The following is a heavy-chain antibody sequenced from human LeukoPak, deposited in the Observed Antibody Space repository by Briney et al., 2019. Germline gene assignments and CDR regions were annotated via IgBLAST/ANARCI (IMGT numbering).Heavy chain of an antibody. CDR1: GFTFSSYG. V-gene: IGHV3-30*18. D-gene: IGHD6-19*01. CDR2: ISYDGSNK. CDR3: AKRYYSSGSDYFDY. Sequence: GGSLRLSCAASGFTFSSYGMHWVRQAPGKGLEWVAVISYDGSNKYYADSVKGRFTISRDNSKNTLYLQMNSLRAEDTAVYYCAKRYYSSGSDYFDYWGQGTLVTVSS. J-gene: IGHJ4*02.